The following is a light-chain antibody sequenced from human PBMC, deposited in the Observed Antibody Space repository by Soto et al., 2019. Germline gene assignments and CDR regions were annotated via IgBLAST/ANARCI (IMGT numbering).Light chain of an antibody. CDR1: SSDVGAYNY. Sequence: QSALTQPASVSGSPGQSITISCTGTSSDVGAYNYVSWYQQHPGKAPKLMIYEVSDRPSGVSNRFSGSKSGKTASLTISGLQAEDEADYYCSSYTTTSLGVFGTGTKLTVL. CDR2: EVS. CDR3: SSYTTTSLGV. V-gene: IGLV2-14*03. J-gene: IGLJ1*01.